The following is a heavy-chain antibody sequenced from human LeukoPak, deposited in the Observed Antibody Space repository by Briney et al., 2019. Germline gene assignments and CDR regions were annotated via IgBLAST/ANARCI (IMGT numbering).Heavy chain of an antibody. J-gene: IGHJ4*02. CDR2: ISSSSSYI. D-gene: IGHD5-12*01. V-gene: IGHV3-21*01. Sequence: RGSLRLSCAASGFTFSSYSMNWVRQAPGKGLEWVSSISSSSSYIYYADSVKGRFTISRDNAKNSLYLQMNSLRAEDTAVYYCARDSASGYDRFFDYWGQGTLVTVSS. CDR1: GFTFSSYS. CDR3: ARDSASGYDRFFDY.